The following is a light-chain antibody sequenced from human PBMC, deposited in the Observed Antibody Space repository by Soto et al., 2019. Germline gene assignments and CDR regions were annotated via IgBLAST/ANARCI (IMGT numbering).Light chain of an antibody. CDR1: QSVSSSN. CDR3: QPYGSSQT. J-gene: IGKJ1*01. CDR2: GAS. V-gene: IGKV3-20*01. Sequence: EIVLTQSPGTLSLSPGERATLSCRASQSVSSSNLAWYQQKPGQAPGLLIYGASNRPTSIPDRFSGGWSGTDFTLTISRLEPVDFRVYYCQPYGSSQTFGQGTKVEIK.